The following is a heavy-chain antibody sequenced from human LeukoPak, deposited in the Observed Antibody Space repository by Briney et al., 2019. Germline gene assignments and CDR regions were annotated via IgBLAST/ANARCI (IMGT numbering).Heavy chain of an antibody. J-gene: IGHJ4*02. V-gene: IGHV3-9*01. CDR1: GFTFDDYA. CDR2: ISWNSGSI. D-gene: IGHD3-16*01. CDR3: ARAQRIDPYVRFDY. Sequence: GRSLRLSCAASGFTFDDYAMHWVRQAPGKGLEWVSGISWNSGSIGYADSVKGRFTISRDNAKNSLYLQMNSLRAEDTAVYYCARAQRIDPYVRFDYWGQGTLVTVSS.